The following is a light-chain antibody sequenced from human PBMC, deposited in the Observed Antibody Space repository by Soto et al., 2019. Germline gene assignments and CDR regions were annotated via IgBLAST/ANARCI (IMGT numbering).Light chain of an antibody. CDR1: RSNIGNNA. CDR3: ATWDDSLNARVV. Sequence: QSVLTQTPSASGTPGQTVTISCSGSRSNIGNNAVSWYQQFPGTAPKLLIYNNNQRTSGVPDRFSGSKSGTSASLAISGLQSEDEADYYCATWDDSLNARVVFGGGTKLTVL. V-gene: IGLV1-44*01. CDR2: NNN. J-gene: IGLJ3*02.